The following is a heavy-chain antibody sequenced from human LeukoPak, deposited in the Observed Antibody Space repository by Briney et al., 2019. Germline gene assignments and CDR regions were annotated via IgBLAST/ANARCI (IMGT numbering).Heavy chain of an antibody. D-gene: IGHD6-13*01. CDR3: ARDRGYSSTWSFGKHYYMDV. Sequence: GRSLRLSCAASGFTFSSYGMYWVRQAPGKGLEWVAVIWYVGSHKSYANSVKGRFTISRDNPKNILYLHMNSLRADDTAVYFCARDRGYSSTWSFGKHYYMDVWGKGTTVTVSS. V-gene: IGHV3-33*07. J-gene: IGHJ6*03. CDR2: IWYVGSHK. CDR1: GFTFSSYG.